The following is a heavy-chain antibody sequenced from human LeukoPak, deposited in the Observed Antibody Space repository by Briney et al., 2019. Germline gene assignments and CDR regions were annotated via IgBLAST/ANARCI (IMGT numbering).Heavy chain of an antibody. D-gene: IGHD6-19*01. CDR1: GFTFSSYE. Sequence: GGSLRLSCAASGFTFSSYEMNWVRQAPGKGLEWVSYISDSGSKIHYADSVKGRFTISRDNARNSLYLQMNSLRAEDTAVYYCAGDLRGWYRDFDFWGQGTLVTVSS. V-gene: IGHV3-48*03. J-gene: IGHJ4*02. CDR3: AGDLRGWYRDFDF. CDR2: ISDSGSKI.